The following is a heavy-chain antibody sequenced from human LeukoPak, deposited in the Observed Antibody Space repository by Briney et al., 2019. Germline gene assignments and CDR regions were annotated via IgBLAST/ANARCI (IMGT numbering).Heavy chain of an antibody. CDR2: IGTAGDT. Sequence: PGGSLRFSCAASGFTFSSYDMHWVRQATGKGLEWVSAIGTAGDTYYPGSVKGRFTISRENAKNSLYLQMNSLRAGDTAVYYCARGPDTSDAFDIWGQGTMVTVSS. J-gene: IGHJ3*02. V-gene: IGHV3-13*01. CDR1: GFTFSSYD. CDR3: ARGPDTSDAFDI. D-gene: IGHD2/OR15-2a*01.